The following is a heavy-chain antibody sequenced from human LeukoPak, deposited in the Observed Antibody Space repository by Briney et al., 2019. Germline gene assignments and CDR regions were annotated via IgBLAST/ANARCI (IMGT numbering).Heavy chain of an antibody. CDR3: ARDLFITMIVVVTKDAFDI. CDR2: INPNSGGT. CDR1: GYTFTGCY. D-gene: IGHD3-22*01. Sequence: ASVKLSCKASGYTFTGCYMHWVRQAPGQGLEWMGRINPNSGGTNYAQKFQGRDTMTRDTSISTAYMELSRLRSDDTAVYYCARDLFITMIVVVTKDAFDIWGQGTMVTVSS. V-gene: IGHV1-2*06. J-gene: IGHJ3*02.